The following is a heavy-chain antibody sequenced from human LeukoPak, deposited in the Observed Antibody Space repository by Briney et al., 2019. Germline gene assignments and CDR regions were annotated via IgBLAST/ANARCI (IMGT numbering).Heavy chain of an antibody. CDR1: GYSFSNFW. CDR2: VYPGDSED. Sequence: GESLRISCKASGYSFSNFWIGWVRQLPGKGLEWMGLVYPGDSEDRISPSFQGQVTISADKSISTAYLQWSSLKASDTAMYYCALAVAGTWDYWGQGTLVTVSS. D-gene: IGHD6-19*01. J-gene: IGHJ4*02. CDR3: ALAVAGTWDY. V-gene: IGHV5-51*01.